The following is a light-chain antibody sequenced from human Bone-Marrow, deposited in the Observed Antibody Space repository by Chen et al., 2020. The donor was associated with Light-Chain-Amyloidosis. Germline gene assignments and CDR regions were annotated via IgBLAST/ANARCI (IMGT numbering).Light chain of an antibody. Sequence: EIVLTQSPGTLSLSPGEGANLSCRASQTISSNYLTWYQQKFGQAPRLLIYGSSSRATGIPDRFTGSGSGTDVTLTINRLEPDDVAMYYCQQYGTSPLTFGGGTKVEIK. CDR2: GSS. CDR1: QTISSNY. CDR3: QQYGTSPLT. V-gene: IGKV3-20*01. J-gene: IGKJ4*01.